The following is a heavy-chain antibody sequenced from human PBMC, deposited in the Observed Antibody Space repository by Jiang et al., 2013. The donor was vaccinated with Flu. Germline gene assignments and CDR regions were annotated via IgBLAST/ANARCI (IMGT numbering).Heavy chain of an antibody. CDR1: GYSISSGYY. J-gene: IGHJ4*02. V-gene: IGHV4-38-2*02. D-gene: IGHD4-11*01. Sequence: GSGLVKPSETLSLTCTVSGYSISSGYYWGWIRQPPGKGLEWIGSIYHSGSTYYNPSLKSRVTILVDTSKNQFSLKLSSVTAADTAVYYCARDKPYSPFDYWGQGTLVTVSS. CDR3: ARDKPYSPFDY. CDR2: IYHSGST.